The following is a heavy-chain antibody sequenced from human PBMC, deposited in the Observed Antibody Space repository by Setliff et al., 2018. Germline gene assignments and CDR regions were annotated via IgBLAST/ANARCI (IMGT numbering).Heavy chain of an antibody. CDR2: IKSKTDGGTT. Sequence: GSLRLSCAASGFTFGNAWMSWVRQAPGKGLEWVGRIKSKTDGGTTGYAAPVKGRFTISRDDSKNTLYLQMNSLKTEDTAVYYCTRRITIFGVVIKNDYWGQGTLVTVSS. CDR1: GFTFGNAW. V-gene: IGHV3-15*01. CDR3: TRRITIFGVVIKNDY. J-gene: IGHJ4*02. D-gene: IGHD3-3*01.